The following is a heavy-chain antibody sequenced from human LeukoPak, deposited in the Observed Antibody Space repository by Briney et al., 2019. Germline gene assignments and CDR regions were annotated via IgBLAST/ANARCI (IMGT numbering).Heavy chain of an antibody. CDR3: AKDAQSSGWPSDAFDI. CDR2: ISGSGGST. J-gene: IGHJ3*02. CDR1: GFTFSSYA. V-gene: IGHV3-23*01. Sequence: GGSLRLSCAASGFTFSSYAMSWVRQAPGKGLEWVSPISGSGGSTYYADSVKGRFTISRDNSKNTLYLQMNSLRAEDTAVYYCAKDAQSSGWPSDAFDIWGQGTMVTVSS. D-gene: IGHD6-19*01.